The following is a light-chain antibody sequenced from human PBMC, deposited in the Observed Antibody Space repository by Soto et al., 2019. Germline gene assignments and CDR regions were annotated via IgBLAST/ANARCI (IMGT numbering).Light chain of an antibody. J-gene: IGLJ3*02. CDR3: CSYAGSWNWV. Sequence: SALTQPRSVSGSPGQSVTISCTGTSSDVGGYNYVSWYQQHPGKAPKLMIYDVSKRPSGVPDRFSGSKSGNTASLTISGLQAEDEADYYCCSYAGSWNWVFGGGTKLTVL. CDR2: DVS. V-gene: IGLV2-11*01. CDR1: SSDVGGYNY.